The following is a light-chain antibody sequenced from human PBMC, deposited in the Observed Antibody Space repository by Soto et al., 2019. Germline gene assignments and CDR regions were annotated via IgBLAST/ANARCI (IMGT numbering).Light chain of an antibody. CDR1: QGISSY. J-gene: IGKJ1*01. CDR3: LQHHDYPWT. V-gene: IGKV1D-8*03. CDR2: AAS. Sequence: IWMTQSPSLLSASTGDRVTISGRMSQGISSYLAWYQKKTGKDPEILIYAASALQSGVPSRFSGSGSGTAFNLTISRLQTEDFATYVCLQHHDYPWTFGQGTKVDIK.